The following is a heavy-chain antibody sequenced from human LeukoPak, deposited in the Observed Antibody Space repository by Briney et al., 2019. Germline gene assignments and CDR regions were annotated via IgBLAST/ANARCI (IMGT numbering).Heavy chain of an antibody. CDR2: IYYSGST. J-gene: IGHJ6*03. V-gene: IGHV4-59*12. CDR1: GGSISSYY. D-gene: IGHD2-2*02. Sequence: SETLSLTCTVSGGSISSYYWSWIRQPPGKGLEWIGYIYYSGSTNYNPSLKSRVTMSVDTSKNQFSLKLSSVTAADTAVYYCARTGAVVVPAAIPPRNYYYYMDVWGKGTTVTVSS. CDR3: ARTGAVVVPAAIPPRNYYYYMDV.